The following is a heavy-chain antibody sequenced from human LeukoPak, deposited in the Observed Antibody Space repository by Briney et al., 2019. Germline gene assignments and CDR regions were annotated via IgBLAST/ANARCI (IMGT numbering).Heavy chain of an antibody. CDR1: GFTFSSFV. CDR3: ARDPRVMAVAGSFYFDY. D-gene: IGHD6-19*01. Sequence: GGSLRLSCSASGFTFSSFVVQWVRPAPGKGLEGGAFILSDGSKKYYADSVKGRFTISRDNSKNALYLEMNSLRAEDTAVYFCARDPRVMAVAGSFYFDYWGQGTLVTVSS. J-gene: IGHJ4*02. CDR2: ILSDGSKK. V-gene: IGHV3-33*01.